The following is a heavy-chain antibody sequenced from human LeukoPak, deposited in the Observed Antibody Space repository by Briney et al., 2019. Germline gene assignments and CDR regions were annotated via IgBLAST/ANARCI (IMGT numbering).Heavy chain of an antibody. D-gene: IGHD5-24*01. Sequence: ASVKVSCKASGYTFTNYDINWVRQATGQGLEWMGWMNPNSGGTNYAQKFQGRVTMTRDTSISTAYMELSRLRSDDTAVYYCARDPDVMAAHFDYWGQGTLVTVSS. V-gene: IGHV1-2*02. CDR3: ARDPDVMAAHFDY. CDR2: MNPNSGGT. CDR1: GYTFTNYD. J-gene: IGHJ4*02.